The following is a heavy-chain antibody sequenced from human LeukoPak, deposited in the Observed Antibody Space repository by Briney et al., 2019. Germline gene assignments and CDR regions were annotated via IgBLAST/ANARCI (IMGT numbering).Heavy chain of an antibody. J-gene: IGHJ3*02. V-gene: IGHV3-30*04. CDR2: ISSDGGYK. D-gene: IGHD5-18*01. Sequence: PGRSLRLSCAASGFSFKNYPIHWVRQAPGKGLEWVAVISSDGGYKYYADSVKGRFTISRDNSEHTLELQMNSLRAEDTAVYYCARARGYSDAFDIWGQGTMVTVSS. CDR3: ARARGYSDAFDI. CDR1: GFSFKNYP.